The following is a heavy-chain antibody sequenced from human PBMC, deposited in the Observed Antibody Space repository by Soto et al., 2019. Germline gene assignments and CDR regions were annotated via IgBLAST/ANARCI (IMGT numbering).Heavy chain of an antibody. J-gene: IGHJ6*02. V-gene: IGHV3-15*07. CDR1: GFTFSNAW. CDR3: TTGGSRITIFGVVSGRYGMDV. CDR2: IKSKTDGGTT. Sequence: GGSLRLSCAASGFTFSNAWMNWVRQAPGKGLEWVGRIKSKTDGGTTDYVAPVKGRFTISRDGSKNTLYLQMNSLKTEDTAVYYCTTGGSRITIFGVVSGRYGMDVWGQGTTVTVSS. D-gene: IGHD3-3*01.